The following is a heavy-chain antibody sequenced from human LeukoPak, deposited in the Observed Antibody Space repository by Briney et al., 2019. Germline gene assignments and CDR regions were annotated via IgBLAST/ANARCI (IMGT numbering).Heavy chain of an antibody. CDR2: IRTSGDST. J-gene: IGHJ4*02. V-gene: IGHV3-23*01. CDR3: AKGLFDSSGYSEHFDY. D-gene: IGHD3-22*01. CDR1: GFSFSSYD. Sequence: GGSLRLSCAASGFSFSSYDMSWVRQAPGKGLELVSGIRTSGDSTYYADSVKGRFTISRDNSRDTLNLQMNSLRAEDTAVYYCAKGLFDSSGYSEHFDYWGQGTQVTVSS.